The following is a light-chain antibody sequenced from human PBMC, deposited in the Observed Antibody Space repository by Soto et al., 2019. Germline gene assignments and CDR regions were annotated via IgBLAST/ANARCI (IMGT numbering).Light chain of an antibody. Sequence: QSALTQPASVSWSPGQSITISCNGTSSDVGGYKYVSWYQHHPGKAPKLMIYDVSARPSGVSDRFSGSKHGNTAALTISGLEPEDEADYYCGSHPRSSNLVVFGGGTPVTVL. V-gene: IGLV2-14*03. CDR2: DVS. J-gene: IGLJ2*01. CDR3: GSHPRSSNLVV. CDR1: SSDVGGYKY.